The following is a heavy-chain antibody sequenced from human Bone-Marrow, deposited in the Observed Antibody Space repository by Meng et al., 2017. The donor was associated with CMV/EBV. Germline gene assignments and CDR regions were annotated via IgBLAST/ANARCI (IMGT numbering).Heavy chain of an antibody. CDR2: ISYDGSNK. CDR3: ARDLTSSSWYIPDY. CDR1: GFTFSSYA. J-gene: IGHJ4*02. D-gene: IGHD6-13*01. V-gene: IGHV3-30*04. Sequence: LSLTCAASGFTFSSYAMHWVRQAPGKGLEWVAVISYDGSNKYYADSVKGRFTISRDNSKNTLYLQMNSLRAEDTAVYYCARDLTSSSWYIPDYWGQGTLVTVSS.